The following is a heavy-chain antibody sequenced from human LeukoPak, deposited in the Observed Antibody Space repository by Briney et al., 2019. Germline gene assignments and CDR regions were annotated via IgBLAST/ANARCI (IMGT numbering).Heavy chain of an antibody. CDR1: GFTVSSNH. CDR2: IYSGGST. J-gene: IGHJ4*02. CDR3: ARSVDTAMVCDY. Sequence: GGSLRLSCAASGFTVSSNHMSWVRQAPGKGLEWVSVIYSGGSTYYADSVKGRFTISRDNSKNTLYLQMNSLRAEDTAVYYCARSVDTAMVCDYWGQGTLVTVSS. V-gene: IGHV3-66*02. D-gene: IGHD5-18*01.